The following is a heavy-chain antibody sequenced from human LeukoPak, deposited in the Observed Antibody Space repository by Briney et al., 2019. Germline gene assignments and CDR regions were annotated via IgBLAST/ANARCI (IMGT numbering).Heavy chain of an antibody. V-gene: IGHV3-30-3*01. CDR2: ISYDGSNK. CDR1: GFTFSSYA. Sequence: GGSLRLSCAASGFTFSSYAMHWVRQAPGKGLEWVAVISYDGSNKYYADSVKGRFTISRDNSKNTLYLQMNSLRAEDTAVYYCAKAATGYYRRYFDFWGQGTLVTVSS. J-gene: IGHJ4*02. D-gene: IGHD3-9*01. CDR3: AKAATGYYRRYFDF.